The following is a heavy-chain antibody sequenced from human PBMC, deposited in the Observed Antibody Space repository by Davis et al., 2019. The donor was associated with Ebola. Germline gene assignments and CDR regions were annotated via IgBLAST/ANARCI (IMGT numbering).Heavy chain of an antibody. D-gene: IGHD1-7*01. J-gene: IGHJ3*02. CDR1: GFTFSTYS. CDR3: AKDQNWNYVAAFDI. V-gene: IGHV3-21*01. CDR2: ISSDSDYI. Sequence: GESLKISCAASGFTFSTYSMSWVRQAPGKGLEWVSSISSDSDYIYYADSAKGRFTISRDNAKNSLYLQMNSLRAEDTAVYYCAKDQNWNYVAAFDIWGQGTMVTVSS.